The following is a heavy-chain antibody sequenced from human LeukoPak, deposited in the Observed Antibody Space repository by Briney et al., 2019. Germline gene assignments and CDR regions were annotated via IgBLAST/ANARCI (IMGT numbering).Heavy chain of an antibody. D-gene: IGHD3-22*01. V-gene: IGHV3-23*01. CDR3: ARPLYYYDSSAGMTMPYYFDV. Sequence: VGSLRLSCAASGFTFSKYDMSWVRQAPGKGVEWVSTISGSGVSTYYADSVKGHLSFPSAQTKNTVYLQMNSLRAEDTAVFYCARPLYYYDSSAGMTMPYYFDVWGQGALVPVSS. J-gene: IGHJ4*02. CDR1: GFTFSKYD. CDR2: ISGSGVST.